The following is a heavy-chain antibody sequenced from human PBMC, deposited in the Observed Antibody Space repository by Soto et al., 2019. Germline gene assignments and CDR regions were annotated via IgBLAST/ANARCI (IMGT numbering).Heavy chain of an antibody. Sequence: GGSLRLSCAASGFTFSSYSMNWVRQAPGKGLEWVSSISSSSSYIYYADSVKGRFTISRDNAKNSLYLQMNSLRAEDTAVYYCARDSSVAGPFGFDYWGQGTLVTVSS. CDR2: ISSSSSYI. D-gene: IGHD6-19*01. V-gene: IGHV3-21*01. CDR1: GFTFSSYS. J-gene: IGHJ4*02. CDR3: ARDSSVAGPFGFDY.